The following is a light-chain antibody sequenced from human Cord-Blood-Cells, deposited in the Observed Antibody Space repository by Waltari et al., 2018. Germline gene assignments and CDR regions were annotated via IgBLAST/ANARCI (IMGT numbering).Light chain of an antibody. Sequence: QSALTQPASVSGSPGQAITISCTGTSSDVGSYNLVSRYQQHPGKAPKLMIYAGSKRPSGVSNRFSGSKSGNTASLTISGLQAEDEADYYCCSYAGSSTDVVFGGGTKLTVL. CDR3: CSYAGSSTDVV. J-gene: IGLJ2*01. CDR1: SSDVGSYNL. V-gene: IGLV2-23*01. CDR2: AGS.